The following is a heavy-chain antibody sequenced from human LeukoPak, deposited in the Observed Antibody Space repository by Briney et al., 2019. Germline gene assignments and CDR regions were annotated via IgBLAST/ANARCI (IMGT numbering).Heavy chain of an antibody. CDR2: ISSSSSYT. V-gene: IGHV3-11*06. Sequence: GGSLRLSCAASGFTFSDYYMSWIRQAPGKGLEWVSYISSSSSYTNYADSVKGRFTISRDNAKNSLYLQMNGLRAEDTAVYYCARGGTAAPFDYWGQGTLVTVSS. CDR3: ARGGTAAPFDY. D-gene: IGHD1-14*01. J-gene: IGHJ4*02. CDR1: GFTFSDYY.